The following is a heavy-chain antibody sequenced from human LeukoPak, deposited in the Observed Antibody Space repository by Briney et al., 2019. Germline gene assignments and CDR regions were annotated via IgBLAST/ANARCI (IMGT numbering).Heavy chain of an antibody. CDR2: ISSSSSYI. CDR1: GFTVSSNY. CDR3: ARDSIMITFGGVTFDY. Sequence: PGGSLRLSCAASGFTVSSNYMSWVRQAPGKGLEWVSSISSSSSYIYYADSVKGRFTISRDNAKNSLYLQMNSLRAEDTAVYYCARDSIMITFGGVTFDYWGQGTLVTVSS. D-gene: IGHD3-16*01. V-gene: IGHV3-21*01. J-gene: IGHJ4*02.